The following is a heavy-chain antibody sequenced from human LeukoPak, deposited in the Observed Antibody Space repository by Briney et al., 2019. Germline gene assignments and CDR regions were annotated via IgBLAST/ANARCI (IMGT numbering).Heavy chain of an antibody. CDR3: AKDQGYYYDSSPSY. J-gene: IGHJ4*02. CDR2: IRYDGSNK. Sequence: GGSLRLSCAASGFTFSSYGMHWVRQAPGKGLEWGAFIRYDGSNKYYADSVKGRFTISRDNSKNTLYLQMNSLRAEDTAVYYCAKDQGYYYDSSPSYWGQGTLVTVSS. CDR1: GFTFSSYG. V-gene: IGHV3-30*02. D-gene: IGHD3-22*01.